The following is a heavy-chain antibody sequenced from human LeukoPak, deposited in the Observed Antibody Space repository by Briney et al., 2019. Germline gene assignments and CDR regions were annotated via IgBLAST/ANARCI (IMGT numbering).Heavy chain of an antibody. D-gene: IGHD1-26*01. CDR2: ISGSGGST. Sequence: GGSLRLSCAASGFTFSSYAMSWVRQAPGKGREWVSGISGSGGSTYYVDSVKGRFTISRDNSKNTLYLQMNSLRAEDTAVYYCSKTSIVGPTAIDYWGQGTLVTVSS. J-gene: IGHJ4*02. CDR1: GFTFSSYA. CDR3: SKTSIVGPTAIDY. V-gene: IGHV3-23*01.